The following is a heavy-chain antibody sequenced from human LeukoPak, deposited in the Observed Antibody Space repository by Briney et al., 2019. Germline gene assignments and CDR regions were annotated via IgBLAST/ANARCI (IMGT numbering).Heavy chain of an antibody. D-gene: IGHD3-10*01. J-gene: IGHJ4*02. CDR3: ARLDYYGSGFFDY. CDR1: GGSISSYY. V-gene: IGHV4-59*08. Sequence: SETLSLTCTVSGGSISSYYWNWIRQPPGKGLEWIGYIYYSGSTNYNPSLKSRVTISVDTSKNQFSLTLSSVTAADTAVYYCARLDYYGSGFFDYWGQGTLVTVSS. CDR2: IYYSGST.